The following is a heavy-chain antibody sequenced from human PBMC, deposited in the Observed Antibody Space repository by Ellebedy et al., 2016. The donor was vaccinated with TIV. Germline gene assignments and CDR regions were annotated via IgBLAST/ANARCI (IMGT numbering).Heavy chain of an antibody. Sequence: GESLKISCQGSGYSFTSYWIGWVRQMPGKGLEWLGIIYPDDSDTRIIPSFRGQVTISADRSINTAYLQWSNLKASDTAMYYCARGPDRIIRSLDWWVEYWGQGTLVTVSS. J-gene: IGHJ4*02. D-gene: IGHD3-3*01. CDR3: ARGPDRIIRSLDWWVEY. CDR1: GYSFTSYW. CDR2: IYPDDSDT. V-gene: IGHV5-51*01.